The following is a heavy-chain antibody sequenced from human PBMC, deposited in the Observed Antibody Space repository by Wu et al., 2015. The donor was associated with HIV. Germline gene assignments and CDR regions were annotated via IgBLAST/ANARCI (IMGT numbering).Heavy chain of an antibody. CDR2: MNPNTGNR. J-gene: IGHJ2*01. Sequence: GAEVKKPGASMKVSCKASGYTFDTYDINWVRQATGQGLEWMGWMNPNTGNRVYAQKFVGRVTFTRNTSIGTAYMELSSLRSEDTAVYYCARDRDGYNPLGYFDLWGRGTLVTVSS. V-gene: IGHV1-8*03. CDR3: ARDRDGYNPLGYFDL. CDR1: GYTFDTYD. D-gene: IGHD5-24*01.